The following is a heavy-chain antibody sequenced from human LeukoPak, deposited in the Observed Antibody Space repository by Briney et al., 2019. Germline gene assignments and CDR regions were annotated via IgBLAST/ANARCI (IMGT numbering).Heavy chain of an antibody. CDR2: IYSGGST. CDR1: GFTVSSNY. V-gene: IGHV3-53*01. Sequence: GGSLRLSCAASGFTVSSNYMSWVRQAPGKGLEWVSVIYSGGSTYYADSVKGRFTISRDNSKNTLYLQMNSLRAEDTAVYYCARARIYTMIVGGWYFDLWGRGTLVTVSS. D-gene: IGHD3-22*01. CDR3: ARARIYTMIVGGWYFDL. J-gene: IGHJ2*01.